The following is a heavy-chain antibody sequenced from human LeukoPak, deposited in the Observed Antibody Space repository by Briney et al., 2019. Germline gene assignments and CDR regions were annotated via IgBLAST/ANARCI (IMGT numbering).Heavy chain of an antibody. D-gene: IGHD2-2*01. CDR3: ARAGGYCSSTSCCLDWFDP. CDR2: IIPIFGTA. J-gene: IGHJ5*02. V-gene: IGHV1-69*13. CDR1: GGTFSSYA. Sequence: SVKVSCKASGGTFSSYAISWVRQAPGQGLEWMGGIIPIFGTANYAQKFQGRVTITADESTSTAYMELSSLRSEDTAVYYCARAGGYCSSTSCCLDWFDPWGQGTLVTVSS.